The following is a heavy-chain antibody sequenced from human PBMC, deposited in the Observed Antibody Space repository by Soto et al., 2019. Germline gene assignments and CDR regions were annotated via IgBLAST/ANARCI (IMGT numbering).Heavy chain of an antibody. CDR2: ISGDGTTA. CDR1: GFTFSNFW. J-gene: IGHJ6*03. V-gene: IGHV3-74*03. CDR3: ARSLARTYYYYFMDV. Sequence: ELQLVESGGGLVQPGGSLRLSCAASGFTFSNFWIHWVRQAPGKGLVWVSGISGDGTTATYADSVKGRFTTSRDNAKNTLDLQMNSLRAEDTAVYYCARSLARTYYYYFMDVWGEGTTVTVSS.